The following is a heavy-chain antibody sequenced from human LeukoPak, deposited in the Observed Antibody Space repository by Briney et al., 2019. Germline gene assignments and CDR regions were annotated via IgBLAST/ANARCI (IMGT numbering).Heavy chain of an antibody. Sequence: ASVKVSCKASGYTFTGYYMHWVRQAPGQGLEWMGWINPNSGGTNYAQKFQGRVTMTRDTSISTAYMELSRLRSDDTAVYYCARESAGENSIWFDPWGQGTLVTVSS. CDR2: INPNSGGT. CDR1: GYTFTGYY. D-gene: IGHD4-11*01. CDR3: ARESAGENSIWFDP. J-gene: IGHJ5*02. V-gene: IGHV1-2*02.